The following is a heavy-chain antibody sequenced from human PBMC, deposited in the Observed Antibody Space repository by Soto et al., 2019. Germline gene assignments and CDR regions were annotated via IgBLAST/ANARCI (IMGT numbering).Heavy chain of an antibody. D-gene: IGHD3-22*01. Sequence: QVQLVQSGAEVKKPGSSVKVSCKASGGTFSSYTISWVRQAPGQGLEWMGRIIPILGIANYAQKFQGRVTITADKSTSTAYMELSSLRSEDTAVYYCARLEEDYYDSSGYWHFRADYWGQGTLVTVSS. J-gene: IGHJ4*02. V-gene: IGHV1-69*02. CDR2: IIPILGIA. CDR3: ARLEEDYYDSSGYWHFRADY. CDR1: GGTFSSYT.